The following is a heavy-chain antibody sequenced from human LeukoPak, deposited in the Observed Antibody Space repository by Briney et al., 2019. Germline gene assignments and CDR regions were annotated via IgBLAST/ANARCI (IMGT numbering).Heavy chain of an antibody. V-gene: IGHV3-9*01. J-gene: IGHJ3*02. CDR1: GFTFDDYA. D-gene: IGHD3-10*01. Sequence: GGSLRLSCAASGFTFDDYAMHWVRQAPGKGLEWVSGISWNSGSIGYADSVKGRFTISRDNAKNSLYLQMSSLRSEDTAVYYCAREAGDRDAFDIWGQGTMVTVSS. CDR3: AREAGDRDAFDI. CDR2: ISWNSGSI.